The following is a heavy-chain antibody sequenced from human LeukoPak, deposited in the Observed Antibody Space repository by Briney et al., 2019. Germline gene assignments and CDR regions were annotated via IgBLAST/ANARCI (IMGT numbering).Heavy chain of an antibody. CDR3: ARRDYDILTGSFDY. V-gene: IGHV3-48*04. CDR2: VSSSSSNI. CDR1: GFIFSSYS. Sequence: GGSLRLSCVASGFIFSSYSMNWVRQAPGKGLEWISHVSSSSSNIYYADSVKGRFTISRDNAKNSLYLQMNSLRAEDTAVYYCARRDYDILTGSFDYWGQGTLVTVSS. J-gene: IGHJ4*02. D-gene: IGHD3-9*01.